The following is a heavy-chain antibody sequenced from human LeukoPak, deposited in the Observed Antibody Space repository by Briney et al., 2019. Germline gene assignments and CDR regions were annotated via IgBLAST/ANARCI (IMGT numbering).Heavy chain of an antibody. V-gene: IGHV4-59*01. CDR3: ARGGPFMMGDA. CDR2: IYYSGST. Sequence: KASETLSLTCTVSGGSISSYYWSWIRQPPGKGLEWIGYIYYSGSTNYNPSLKSRVTISVDTSKNQFSLKLSSVTAADTAVYYCARGGPFMMGDAWGQGTLVSVSS. D-gene: IGHD3-16*01. CDR1: GGSISSYY. J-gene: IGHJ4*02.